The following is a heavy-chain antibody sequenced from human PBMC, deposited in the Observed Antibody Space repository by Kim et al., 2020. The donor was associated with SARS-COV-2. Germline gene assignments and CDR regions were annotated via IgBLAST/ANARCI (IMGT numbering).Heavy chain of an antibody. CDR3: SRHEYTRGWYIDY. V-gene: IGHV3-73*01. Sequence: AYAAALKGRVTISRNDSKNTAYLQMNSMKTEDTAVYYCSRHEYTRGWYIDYWGQGTLVTVSS. D-gene: IGHD6-19*01. J-gene: IGHJ4*02.